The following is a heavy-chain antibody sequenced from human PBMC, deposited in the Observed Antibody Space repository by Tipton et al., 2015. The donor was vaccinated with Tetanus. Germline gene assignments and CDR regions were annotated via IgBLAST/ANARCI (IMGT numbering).Heavy chain of an antibody. D-gene: IGHD2-21*01. CDR3: ARSIPAGPVWPYEH. J-gene: IGHJ4*02. Sequence: LRLSCTVSGGSVRSGSYSWNWIRQPPGKGLEWLAYVSYSGRTNSNYFLKSRITVSQDTSKNQFSLRLTSVTAADTAVYYCARSIPAGPVWPYEHWGQGTLVTVSS. CDR1: GGSVRSGSYS. V-gene: IGHV4-61*01. CDR2: VSYSGRT.